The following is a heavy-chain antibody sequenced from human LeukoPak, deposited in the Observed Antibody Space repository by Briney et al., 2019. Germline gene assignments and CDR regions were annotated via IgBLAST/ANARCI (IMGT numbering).Heavy chain of an antibody. CDR3: ARLVSSWFAP. CDR1: GGSVSSYY. J-gene: IGHJ5*02. D-gene: IGHD2-2*01. CDR2: IYYSGST. V-gene: IGHV4-59*08. Sequence: SDTQSLACTVSGGSVSSYYWRWIRQPAGKGLEWIGYIYYSGSTNYNPSLKSRVTISVDASKNQFSLKLSSVTAADTAVYYCARLVSSWFAPWGQGTLVTVCS.